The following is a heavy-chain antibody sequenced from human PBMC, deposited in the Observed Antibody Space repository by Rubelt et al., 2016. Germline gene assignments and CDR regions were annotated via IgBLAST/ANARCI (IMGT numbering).Heavy chain of an antibody. CDR1: S. D-gene: IGHD4-17*01. CDR3: ARSSGDYGPGY. J-gene: IGHJ4*02. V-gene: IGHV3-48*04. Sequence: SMNWVRQAPGKGLEWVSYISSSSSTIYYADSVKGRFTISRDNAKNSLYLQMNSLRAEDTAVYYCARSSGDYGPGYWGQGTLVTVSS. CDR2: ISSSSSTI.